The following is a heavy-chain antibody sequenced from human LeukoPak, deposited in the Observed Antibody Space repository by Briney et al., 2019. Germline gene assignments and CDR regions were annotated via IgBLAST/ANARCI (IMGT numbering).Heavy chain of an antibody. CDR3: AREGYSGYPGYYYYGMDV. CDR2: IKSKTDGGTT. V-gene: IGHV3-15*01. J-gene: IGHJ6*02. CDR1: GFTLSNAW. D-gene: IGHD5-12*01. Sequence: GGSLRLSCAASGFTLSNAWMNWVRQAPGKGLEWVGRIKSKTDGGTTDYAAPVKGRFTISRDDSKDTLYLEMNSLRAEDTAVYYCAREGYSGYPGYYYYGMDVWGQGTTVTVSS.